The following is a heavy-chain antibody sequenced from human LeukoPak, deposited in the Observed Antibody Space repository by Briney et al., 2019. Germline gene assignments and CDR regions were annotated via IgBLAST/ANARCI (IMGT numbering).Heavy chain of an antibody. V-gene: IGHV5-51*01. J-gene: IGHJ4*02. CDR2: IYPCDSDT. CDR1: GYSFTSYW. Sequence: GESLKISCKGSGYSFTSYWIGWVRQMPGKGLEWMGIIYPCDSDTRYSPSFQGQVTISADKSISTAYLQWSSLKASDTAMYYCARHVEDYYDSSGYYYLDYWGQGTLVTVSS. CDR3: ARHVEDYYDSSGYYYLDY. D-gene: IGHD3-22*01.